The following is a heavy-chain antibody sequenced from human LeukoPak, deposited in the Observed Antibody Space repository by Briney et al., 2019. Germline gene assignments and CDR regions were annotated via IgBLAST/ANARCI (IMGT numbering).Heavy chain of an antibody. CDR1: GFTFSSYA. D-gene: IGHD3-22*01. J-gene: IGHJ4*02. CDR3: AKDILWRSSGYEFDY. V-gene: IGHV3-30*04. Sequence: PGRSLRLSCAASGFTFSSYAMHWVRQAPGKGLEWVAVISYDGSNKYYADSVKGRFTISRDNAKNSLYLQMNSLRAEDTALYYCAKDILWRSSGYEFDYWGQGTLVTVSS. CDR2: ISYDGSNK.